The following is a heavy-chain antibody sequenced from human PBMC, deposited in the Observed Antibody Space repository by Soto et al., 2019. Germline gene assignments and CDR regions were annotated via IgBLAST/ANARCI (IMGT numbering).Heavy chain of an antibody. CDR2: MYNTGST. CDR3: ARLAYSGSRLDY. Sequence: SETLSLTCTVSGGSISGYYWSWIRQPPGKGLEWIGYMYNTGSTVYNPSFKSRVTISVDTSKNQFSLNLTSVTATDTALYYCARLAYSGSRLDYWGQGTLVTVSS. V-gene: IGHV4-4*08. CDR1: GGSISGYY. D-gene: IGHD1-26*01. J-gene: IGHJ4*02.